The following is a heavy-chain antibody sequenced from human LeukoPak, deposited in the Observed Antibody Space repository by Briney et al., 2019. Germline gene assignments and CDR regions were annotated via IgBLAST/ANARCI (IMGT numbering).Heavy chain of an antibody. V-gene: IGHV4-39*01. CDR1: GGSSSDTTYY. J-gene: IGHJ3*02. D-gene: IGHD3-22*01. CDR3: ASPSKLVISRGGFDI. CDR2: IYFSET. Sequence: SETLSLTCTVSGGSSSDTTYYWTWIRQPPGKGLEWIASIYFSETKYNPSLKSRVTISGDTSKNQFSLKLSSVIAADTAVYYCASPSKLVISRGGFDIWGQGTVVTVSA.